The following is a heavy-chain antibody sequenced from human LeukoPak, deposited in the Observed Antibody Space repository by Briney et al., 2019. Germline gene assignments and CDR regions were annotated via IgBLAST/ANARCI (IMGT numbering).Heavy chain of an antibody. CDR3: ARSLEISPMDV. D-gene: IGHD3-3*01. V-gene: IGHV4-31*03. J-gene: IGHJ6*02. Sequence: PSQTLSLTCTVSGGSISSGDYYWSWIRQHPGKGLEWIGYIYYSGSTYYNPSLKSRVTISVDTSKNQFSLKLSSVTAADTAVYYCARSLEISPMDVWGQGTTVTVSS. CDR1: GGSISSGDYY. CDR2: IYYSGST.